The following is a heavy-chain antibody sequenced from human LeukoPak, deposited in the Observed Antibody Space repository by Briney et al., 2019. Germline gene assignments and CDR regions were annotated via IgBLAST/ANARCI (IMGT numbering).Heavy chain of an antibody. D-gene: IGHD3-3*01. V-gene: IGHV3-74*01. CDR2: INSDGSST. Sequence: GRSLRLSCAASGFTFSSYWMHWVRQAPGKGLVWVSRINSDGSSTSYADSVKGRFTISRDNAKNTLYLQMNSLRAEDTAVYYCARGSPDFWSGYLIDYWGQGTLVTVSS. CDR1: GFTFSSYW. CDR3: ARGSPDFWSGYLIDY. J-gene: IGHJ4*02.